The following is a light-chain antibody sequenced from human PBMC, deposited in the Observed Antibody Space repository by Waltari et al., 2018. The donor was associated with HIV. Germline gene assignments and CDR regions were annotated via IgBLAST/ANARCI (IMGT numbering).Light chain of an antibody. CDR3: QSADASDTFLWV. J-gene: IGLJ3*02. CDR1: GLSKQY. Sequence: SYELTQTPSVSVSPGQTARITCSGDGLSKQYTYWYQQRPGQAPVLVIYKDSERPSGIPERYSGSSSGTTVTLTISGGQAEDEADYYCQSADASDTFLWVFGGGTKVTVL. V-gene: IGLV3-25*03. CDR2: KDS.